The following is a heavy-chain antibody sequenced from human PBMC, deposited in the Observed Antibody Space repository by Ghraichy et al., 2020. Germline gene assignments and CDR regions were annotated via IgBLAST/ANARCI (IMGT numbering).Heavy chain of an antibody. CDR1: GGSISSGGYY. J-gene: IGHJ6*02. CDR2: IYYSGST. V-gene: IGHV4-31*03. D-gene: IGHD3-3*01. CDR3: AREERRITIFGVARRDGMDV. Sequence: SETLSLTCTVSGGSISSGGYYWSWIRQHPGKGLEWIGYIYYSGSTYYNPSLKSRVTISVDTSKNQFSLKLSSVTAADTAVYYCAREERRITIFGVARRDGMDVWGQGTTVTVSS.